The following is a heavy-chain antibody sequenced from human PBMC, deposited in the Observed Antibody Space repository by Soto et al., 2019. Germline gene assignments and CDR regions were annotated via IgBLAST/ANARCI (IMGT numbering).Heavy chain of an antibody. V-gene: IGHV1-18*01. CDR2: ISAYTGNT. J-gene: IGHJ6*02. CDR3: ARDRDVVVPAAISSYYYYCMDV. D-gene: IGHD2-2*01. CDR1: GYTFTSYG. Sequence: QVQLVQSGAEVKKPGASVKVSCKASGYTFTSYGISWVRQAPGQGLEWMGWISAYTGNTNYAQKLQGRVTMTPDTYSRTAYMEMRSMRSDDKAVYYCARDRDVVVPAAISSYYYYCMDVWGQGTTVTVSS.